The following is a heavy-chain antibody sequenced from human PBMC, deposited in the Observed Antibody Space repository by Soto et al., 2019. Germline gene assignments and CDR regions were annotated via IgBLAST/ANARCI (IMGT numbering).Heavy chain of an antibody. D-gene: IGHD3-10*01. V-gene: IGHV1-18*01. J-gene: IGHJ6*02. CDR1: GYTFTNYD. CDR3: ARGYYYGSGRPTPGGMDV. CDR2: IRTYTGNP. Sequence: QVHLVQSGAEVKKPGASVKVSCKASGYTFTNYDINWVRQAPGQGLEWMGWIRTYTGNPSHAQKLQGRVTMTTDTHTNTXXMELRSLRSDDTAVYYCARGYYYGSGRPTPGGMDVWGQGTTVTVSS.